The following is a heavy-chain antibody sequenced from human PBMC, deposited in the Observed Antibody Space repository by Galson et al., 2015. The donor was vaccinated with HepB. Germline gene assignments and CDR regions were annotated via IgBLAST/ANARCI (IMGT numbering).Heavy chain of an antibody. CDR2: TYYRSRWYD. J-gene: IGHJ3*02. V-gene: IGHV6-1*01. CDR1: GDSVSTNSAT. D-gene: IGHD2-15*01. Sequence: CAISGDSVSTNSATWNWIRQSPSRGLEWLGRTYYRSRWYDDYAVSVKSRITINSDTSKNPFSLQLNSVTPEVTAVYYCARGVDIRGGAFDIWGQGTMVTVSS. CDR3: ARGVDIRGGAFDI.